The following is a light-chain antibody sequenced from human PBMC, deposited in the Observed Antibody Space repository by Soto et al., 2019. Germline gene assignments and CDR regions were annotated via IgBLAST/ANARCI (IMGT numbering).Light chain of an antibody. CDR3: QQYGSSPPT. V-gene: IGKV3-20*01. CDR1: QSVSNSY. J-gene: IGKJ5*01. CDR2: GAS. Sequence: EIVLTQSPGTLSLSPGERATLSCRASQSVSNSYLAWYHQKPGQAPRLLIYGASSRATGIPDRFSGSGSGTDFTLTISRLEPEDFAIYYCQQYGSSPPTFGQGTRLEIK.